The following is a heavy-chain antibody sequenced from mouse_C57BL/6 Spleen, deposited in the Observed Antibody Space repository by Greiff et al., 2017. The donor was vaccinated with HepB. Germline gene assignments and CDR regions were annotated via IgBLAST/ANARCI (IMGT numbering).Heavy chain of an antibody. CDR2: IDPSDSYT. J-gene: IGHJ4*01. V-gene: IGHV1-59*01. CDR3: ARGEYYSIYAMDY. D-gene: IGHD2-5*01. Sequence: QVQLQQPGAELVRPGTSVKLSCKASGYTFTSYWMHWVKQRPGQGLEWIGVIDPSDSYTNYNQKFKGKATLTVDTSSSTAYMQLSSLTSEDSAVYYCARGEYYSIYAMDYWGQGTSVTVSS. CDR1: GYTFTSYW.